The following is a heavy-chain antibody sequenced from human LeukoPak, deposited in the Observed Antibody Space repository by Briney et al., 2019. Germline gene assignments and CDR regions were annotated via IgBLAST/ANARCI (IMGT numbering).Heavy chain of an antibody. CDR1: GFTFGDYA. Sequence: PGGSLRLSCTASGFTFGDYAMSWFRQAPGKGLEGVGFIRSKPYGGTTQYAASVKGRFTISRDDSKSIAHLQMNSLKTEDTAVYYCTPQFGELGYYYMDVWGKGTTVTVSS. CDR2: IRSKPYGGTT. CDR3: TPQFGELGYYYMDV. D-gene: IGHD3-10*01. V-gene: IGHV3-49*03. J-gene: IGHJ6*03.